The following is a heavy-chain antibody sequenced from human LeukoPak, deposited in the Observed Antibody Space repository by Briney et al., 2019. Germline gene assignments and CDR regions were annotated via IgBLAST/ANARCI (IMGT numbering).Heavy chain of an antibody. CDR1: GYTFTSYD. V-gene: IGHV1-8*01. CDR3: ERVGIGYYDFWSGYPHTLDY. J-gene: IGHJ4*02. CDR2: MNSNSGNT. Sequence: ASVKVSCKASGYTFTSYDINWVRQATGQGLEWMGWMNSNSGNTGYAQKFQGRVTMTRNTSISTAYMELSSLGSEDTAVYYCERVGIGYYDFWSGYPHTLDYWGQGTLVTVSS. D-gene: IGHD3-3*01.